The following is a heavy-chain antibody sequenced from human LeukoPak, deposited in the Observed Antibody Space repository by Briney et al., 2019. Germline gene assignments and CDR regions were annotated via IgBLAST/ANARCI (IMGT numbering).Heavy chain of an antibody. D-gene: IGHD6-25*01. CDR3: AGKKMAAAVIIYYDYGMDV. V-gene: IGHV3-74*01. J-gene: IGHJ6*02. CDR2: INSDGSST. Sequence: GGSLRLSCAASGFTFSSYWMLWVRQAPGKGLVWVSRINSDGSSTTYADSVKGRFTISRDNAKSTLYPQMNSLRAEDTAVYYCAGKKMAAAVIIYYDYGMDVWGQGTTVTVSS. CDR1: GFTFSSYW.